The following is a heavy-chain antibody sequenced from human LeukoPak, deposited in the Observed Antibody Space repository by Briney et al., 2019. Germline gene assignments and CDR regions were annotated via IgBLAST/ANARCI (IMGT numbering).Heavy chain of an antibody. V-gene: IGHV3-23*01. Sequence: PGGPLPHSCAVSGLNLNNYGMMWLRQPPGKGLEWVAGISGCGGGPSYADSVKGRFTISRDNAKNTLFLQMNSLRVEDKAVYFCAKRGVVIRVFLVGFHKEANYYESWGQGAQVTVSS. D-gene: IGHD3-16*01. CDR1: GLNLNNYG. CDR2: ISGCGGGP. CDR3: AKRGVVIRVFLVGFHKEANYYES. J-gene: IGHJ1*01.